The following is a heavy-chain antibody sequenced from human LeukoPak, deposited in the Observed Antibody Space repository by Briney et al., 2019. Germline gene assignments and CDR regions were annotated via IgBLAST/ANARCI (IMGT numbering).Heavy chain of an antibody. CDR2: IKQDGSEK. CDR3: ARGGCYGSGSYYYFDY. V-gene: IGHV3-7*03. D-gene: IGHD3-10*01. CDR1: GFTFSSYW. J-gene: IGHJ4*02. Sequence: GGSLRLSCAASGFTFSSYWMSWVRQAPGKGLEWVANIKQDGSEKYYVDSVKGRFTISRDNAKNSLYLQMNSLRAEDTAVYYCARGGCYGSGSYYYFDYWGQGTLVTVSS.